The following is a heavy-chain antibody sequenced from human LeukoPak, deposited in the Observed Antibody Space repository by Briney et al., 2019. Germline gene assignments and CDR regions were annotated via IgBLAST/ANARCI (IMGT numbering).Heavy chain of an antibody. CDR2: INHSGST. CDR3: ARHSGDYVWGSYRPDNWFDP. D-gene: IGHD3-16*02. CDR1: GGSFSGYY. Sequence: PSETLSLTCAVYGGSFSGYYWSWIRQPPGKGLEWIGEINHSGSTNYNPSLKSRVTISVDTSKNQFSLKLSSVTAADTAVYYCARHSGDYVWGSYRPDNWFDPWGQGTLVTVSS. V-gene: IGHV4-34*01. J-gene: IGHJ5*02.